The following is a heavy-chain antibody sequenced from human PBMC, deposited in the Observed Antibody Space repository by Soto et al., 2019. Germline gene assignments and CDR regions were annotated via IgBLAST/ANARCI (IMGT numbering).Heavy chain of an antibody. J-gene: IGHJ4*02. Sequence: GGCLRLSCAASGFTFSTYDMLWVRQATGKGLEWVSSIGTTGDTYYPDSVKGRFTISRENAKNSFYLQMNSLRAGDTAVYYCAKKNYYGFFDYWGQGTLVTVSS. CDR3: AKKNYYGFFDY. V-gene: IGHV3-13*04. CDR2: IGTTGDT. D-gene: IGHD3-10*01. CDR1: GFTFSTYD.